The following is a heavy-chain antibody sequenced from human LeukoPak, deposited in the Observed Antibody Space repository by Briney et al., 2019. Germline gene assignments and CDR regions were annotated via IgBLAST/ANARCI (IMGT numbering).Heavy chain of an antibody. CDR2: IYYSGST. Sequence: PSETLSLTCTVSGSSFSSYYWSWLGQHPGKGREGIGYIYYSGSTYYNPSLKSRVTISVDTSKNQFSLQLSSVTAADTAVYYCARSAFYGSGSYYKGPDAFDIWGQGTMVTVSS. CDR1: GSSFSSYY. D-gene: IGHD3-10*01. J-gene: IGHJ3*02. V-gene: IGHV4-59*06. CDR3: ARSAFYGSGSYYKGPDAFDI.